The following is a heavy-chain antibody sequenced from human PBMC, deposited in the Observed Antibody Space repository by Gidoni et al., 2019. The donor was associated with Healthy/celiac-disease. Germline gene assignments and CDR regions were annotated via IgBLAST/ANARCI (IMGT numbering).Heavy chain of an antibody. V-gene: IGHV1-69*10. Sequence: QVQLVQSGAEVKKPGSSVKVSCKASGGTFSSYAISWVRQAPGQGLEWMGGIIPILGIANYAQKFQGRVTITADNSTSTAYMELSSLRSEDTAVYYCARDHCSGGSCYLERPNWFDPWGQGTLVTVSS. CDR2: IIPILGIA. CDR3: ARDHCSGGSCYLERPNWFDP. J-gene: IGHJ5*02. CDR1: GGTFSSYA. D-gene: IGHD2-15*01.